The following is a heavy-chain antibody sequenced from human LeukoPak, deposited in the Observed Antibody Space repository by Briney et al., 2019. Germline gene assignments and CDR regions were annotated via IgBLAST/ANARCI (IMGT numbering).Heavy chain of an antibody. Sequence: GASVKVSCKASGYTFTGYYMHWVRQAPGQGLEWMGWINPNSGGTNYAQKFQGRVTMTRDTSISTAYMELSRLRSDDTAVYYCARTRVVQGGVFDYWGQGTLVTVSS. J-gene: IGHJ4*02. CDR3: ARTRVVQGGVFDY. V-gene: IGHV1-2*02. CDR1: GYTFTGYY. D-gene: IGHD2-15*01. CDR2: INPNSGGT.